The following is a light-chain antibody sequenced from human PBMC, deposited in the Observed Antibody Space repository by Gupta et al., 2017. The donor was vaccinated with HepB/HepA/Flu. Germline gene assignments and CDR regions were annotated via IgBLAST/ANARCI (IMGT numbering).Light chain of an antibody. J-gene: IGKJ4*01. Sequence: DIQMTQSPSTVPASVGDRVTITCRASQSINIWLAWYQQKPGQAPKLLISKESSLESGVPATVSGSGSGTDFNLTINSMQPDDFATYYCKQYKGESRLTFGGGTKVEIK. CDR1: QSINIW. CDR2: KES. CDR3: KQYKGESRLT. V-gene: IGKV1-5*03.